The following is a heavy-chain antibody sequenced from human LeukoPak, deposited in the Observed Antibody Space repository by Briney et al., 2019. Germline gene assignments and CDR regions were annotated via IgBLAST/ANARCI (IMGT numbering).Heavy chain of an antibody. Sequence: SETLSLTCTVSGGSISSYYWSWIRQPPGKGLGWIGYIYYSGSTNYNPSLKSRVTISVDTSKNQFSLKLSSVTAADTAVYYCARVYSSGWYYFDYWGQGTLVTVSS. V-gene: IGHV4-59*01. J-gene: IGHJ4*02. CDR3: ARVYSSGWYYFDY. CDR1: GGSISSYY. D-gene: IGHD6-19*01. CDR2: IYYSGST.